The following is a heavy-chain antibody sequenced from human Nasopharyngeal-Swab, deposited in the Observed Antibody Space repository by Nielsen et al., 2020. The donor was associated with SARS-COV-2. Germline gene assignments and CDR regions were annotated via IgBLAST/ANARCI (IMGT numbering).Heavy chain of an antibody. Sequence: GESLKISCAASGFPLSHYYMTWVRQPPGKGLEWVSNIKQDGSEQFYADSVKGRFTISRDNAKNTLYLQMSSLRADDTAVYYCARDVGGRDNYWGQGALVTVSS. CDR2: IKQDGSEQ. CDR3: ARDVGGRDNY. J-gene: IGHJ4*02. D-gene: IGHD2-15*01. V-gene: IGHV3-7*01. CDR1: GFPLSHYY.